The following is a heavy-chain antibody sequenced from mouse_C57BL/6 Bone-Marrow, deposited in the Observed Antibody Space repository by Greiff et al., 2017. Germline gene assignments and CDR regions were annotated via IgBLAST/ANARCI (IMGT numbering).Heavy chain of an antibody. V-gene: IGHV1-50*01. Sequence: VQLQQPGAELVKPGASVKLSCKASGYTFTSYWMQWVKQRPGQGLEWIGEIDPSDSYTNYNQKFKGKATLTVDPSSSTAYMQLSSLTSEDSAVYYCALYGNYVFYAMDYWGQGTSVTVSS. J-gene: IGHJ4*01. D-gene: IGHD2-1*01. CDR3: ALYGNYVFYAMDY. CDR2: IDPSDSYT. CDR1: GYTFTSYW.